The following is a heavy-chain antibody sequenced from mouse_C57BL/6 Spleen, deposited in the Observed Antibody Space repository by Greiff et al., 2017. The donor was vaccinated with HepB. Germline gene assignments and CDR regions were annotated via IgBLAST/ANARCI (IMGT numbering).Heavy chain of an antibody. CDR2: IYPSDSET. Sequence: VQLQQPGAELVRPGSSVKLSCKASGYTFTSYWMDWVKQRPGQGLEWIGNIYPSDSETHYNPKFKDKATLTVDKSSSTAYMQLSSLTSEDSAVYYCARANYSNYLGFYAMDYWGQGTSVTVSS. CDR3: ARANYSNYLGFYAMDY. D-gene: IGHD2-5*01. J-gene: IGHJ4*01. V-gene: IGHV1-61*01. CDR1: GYTFTSYW.